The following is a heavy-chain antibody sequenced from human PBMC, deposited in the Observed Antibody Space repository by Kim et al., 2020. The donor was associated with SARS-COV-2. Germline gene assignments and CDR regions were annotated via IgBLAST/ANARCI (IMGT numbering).Heavy chain of an antibody. D-gene: IGHD5-12*01. CDR3: ARGSYSGRIIGY. CDR2: ISHSGST. Sequence: SETLSLTCAVSGGSISISNWWSWGRQPPGKGVEWIGEISHSGSTNYNPSLKSRVTISVDKSKNQFSLKLSSVTAAETAVYYCARGSYSGRIIGYWGQVALCTVSS. J-gene: IGHJ4*02. V-gene: IGHV4-4*02. CDR1: GGSISISNW.